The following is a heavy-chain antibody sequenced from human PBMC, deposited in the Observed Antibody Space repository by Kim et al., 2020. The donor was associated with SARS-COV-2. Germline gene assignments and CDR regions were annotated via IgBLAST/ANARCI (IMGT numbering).Heavy chain of an antibody. CDR2: IIPIFGTA. CDR3: ARALSRTATGTRFGYAFDI. Sequence: SVKVSCKASVGTFSSYAISWVRQAPGQGLEWMGGIIPIFGTANYAQKFQGRVTITADESTSTAYMELSSLRSEDTAVYYCARALSRTATGTRFGYAFDIWGQGTMVTVSS. J-gene: IGHJ3*02. V-gene: IGHV1-69*13. D-gene: IGHD1-1*01. CDR1: VGTFSSYA.